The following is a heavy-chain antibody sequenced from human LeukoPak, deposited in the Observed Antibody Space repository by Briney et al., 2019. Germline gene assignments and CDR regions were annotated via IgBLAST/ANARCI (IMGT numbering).Heavy chain of an antibody. D-gene: IGHD5-18*01. V-gene: IGHV3-9*01. Sequence: GRSLRLSCAASGFTFDDYAMHWVRQAPGKGLEWVSGISWNSGSIGYADSVKGRFTISRGNAKNSLYLQMNSLRAEDTALYYCAKALRGYRGFDYWGQGTLVTVSS. J-gene: IGHJ4*02. CDR2: ISWNSGSI. CDR1: GFTFDDYA. CDR3: AKALRGYRGFDY.